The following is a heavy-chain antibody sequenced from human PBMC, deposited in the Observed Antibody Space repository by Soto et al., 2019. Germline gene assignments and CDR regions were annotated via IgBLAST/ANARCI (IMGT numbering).Heavy chain of an antibody. Sequence: QVQLQESGPGLVKPSQTLSLTCTVSGGSISSGGYYWSWIRHHPGKGLEWIGYIYYSGSTYYNPSLKSRVTISVDTSKNQFSLKLSSVTAADTAVYYCARGTDVVPAAGNFDYWGQGTLVTVSS. CDR2: IYYSGST. D-gene: IGHD2-2*01. J-gene: IGHJ4*02. CDR3: ARGTDVVPAAGNFDY. V-gene: IGHV4-31*03. CDR1: GGSISSGGYY.